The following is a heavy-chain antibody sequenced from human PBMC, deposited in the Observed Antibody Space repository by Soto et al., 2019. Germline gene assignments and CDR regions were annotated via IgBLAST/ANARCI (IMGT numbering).Heavy chain of an antibody. CDR2: INTDGSGT. Sequence: TGGSLRLSCAASGFTFGSDWMRWVRQAPGKGLVWVSRINTDGSGTTYADSVKGRFTISRDNAKNTLYLQMNSLRAEDTAVYYCARDRGWSLFDYWGQGTLVTVSS. CDR3: ARDRGWSLFDY. D-gene: IGHD6-19*01. CDR1: GFTFGSDW. J-gene: IGHJ4*02. V-gene: IGHV3-74*01.